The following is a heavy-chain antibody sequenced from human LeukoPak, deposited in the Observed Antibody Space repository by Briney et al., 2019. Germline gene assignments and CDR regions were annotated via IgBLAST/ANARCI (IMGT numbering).Heavy chain of an antibody. D-gene: IGHD5-12*01. V-gene: IGHV3-23*01. CDR1: GFTFSSYA. CDR2: ISGSGGST. CDR3: AKDRGGYDWSHYYYGMDV. J-gene: IGHJ6*02. Sequence: GGSLRLSCAASGFTFSSYAMSWVRQAPGKGLEWVSAISGSGGSTYYADSVKGRFTISRDNSKNTLYLQMNSLRAEDTAVYYCAKDRGGYDWSHYYYGMDVWGQGTTVTVSS.